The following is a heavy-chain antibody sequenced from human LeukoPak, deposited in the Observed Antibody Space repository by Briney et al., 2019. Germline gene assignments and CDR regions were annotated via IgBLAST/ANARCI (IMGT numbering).Heavy chain of an antibody. Sequence: PSETLSLTCTVSGGSISSSSYYWSWIRQPPGKGLEWIGYIYYSGSTNYNPSLKSRVTISVDTSKNQFSLKLSSVTAADTAVYYCASLSSSFLINKNAFDIWGQGTMVTVSS. CDR1: GGSISSSSYY. D-gene: IGHD6-13*01. V-gene: IGHV4-61*05. J-gene: IGHJ3*02. CDR2: IYYSGST. CDR3: ASLSSSFLINKNAFDI.